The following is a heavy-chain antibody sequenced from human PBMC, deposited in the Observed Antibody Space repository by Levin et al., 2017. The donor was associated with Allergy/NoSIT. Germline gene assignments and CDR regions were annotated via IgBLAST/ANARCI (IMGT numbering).Heavy chain of an antibody. Sequence: SQTLSLPCTVSGGSISTYYWNWIRQPPGKGLEWIGYVQDSGNTIYNPSLKSRVTISVDTSKNQFSLKVTSVTAADTAVYFCARGGTYSQRMFDTWGQGTLVTVSS. V-gene: IGHV4-59*01. CDR1: GGSISTYY. CDR3: ARGGTYSQRMFDT. D-gene: IGHD2-15*01. J-gene: IGHJ5*02. CDR2: VQDSGNT.